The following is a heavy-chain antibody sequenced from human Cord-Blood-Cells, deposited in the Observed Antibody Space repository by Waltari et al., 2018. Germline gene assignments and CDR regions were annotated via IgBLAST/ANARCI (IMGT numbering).Heavy chain of an antibody. Sequence: QVQLVQSGAEVKKPGSSVKVSCKASGGTFSSYAISWVRQAPGHGLEWMGGISPIFGTANYAQKFQGRVTITADESTSTAYMELSSLRSEDTAVYYCARVPLWFGESLYYYYYYMDVWGKGTTVTVSS. D-gene: IGHD3-10*01. V-gene: IGHV1-69*01. J-gene: IGHJ6*03. CDR3: ARVPLWFGESLYYYYYYMDV. CDR2: ISPIFGTA. CDR1: GGTFSSYA.